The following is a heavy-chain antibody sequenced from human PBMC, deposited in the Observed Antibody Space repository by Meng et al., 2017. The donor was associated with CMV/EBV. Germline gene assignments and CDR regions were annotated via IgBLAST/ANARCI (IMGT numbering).Heavy chain of an antibody. CDR2: IHWDSTNI. V-gene: IGHV3-9*01. CDR1: ESNFDQYV. J-gene: IGHJ4*02. Sequence: GESLNISCAVSESNFDQYVMHWVRQAPGKGLEWVSGIHWDSTNIGYADSVKGRFTISRDNAKNSLYLQLNSLRAEDTALYYCVREWRGYDSSGYYDYWGQGTLVTVSS. CDR3: VREWRGYDSSGYYDY. D-gene: IGHD3-22*01.